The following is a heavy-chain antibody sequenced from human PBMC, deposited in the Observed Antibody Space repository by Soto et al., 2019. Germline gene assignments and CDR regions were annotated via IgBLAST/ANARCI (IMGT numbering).Heavy chain of an antibody. D-gene: IGHD4-17*01. CDR1: GGSISSYY. J-gene: IGHJ4*02. V-gene: IGHV4-59*01. Sequence: SETLSLTCTVSGGSISSYYWSWIRQPPGKGLEWIGYIYYSGSTNYNPSLKSRVTISVDTSKNQFSLKLSSVTAADTAVYYCARVLHYGDLYYFDYWGQGTLVTVSS. CDR2: IYYSGST. CDR3: ARVLHYGDLYYFDY.